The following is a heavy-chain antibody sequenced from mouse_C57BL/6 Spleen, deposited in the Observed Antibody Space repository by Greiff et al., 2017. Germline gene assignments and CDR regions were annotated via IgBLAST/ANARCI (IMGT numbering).Heavy chain of an antibody. D-gene: IGHD1-1*01. J-gene: IGHJ4*01. CDR1: GYTFTSYW. CDR3: ARSHYYYDSGYNYAMDY. CDR2: INPSSGYT. V-gene: IGHV1-7*01. Sequence: VQLQQSGAELAKPGASVKLSCKASGYTFTSYWMHWVKQRPGQGLEWIGYINPSSGYTKYNQKFKDKATLTADKSSSTAYMQLSSLTSGDSAVYYCARSHYYYDSGYNYAMDYWGQGTSVTVSS.